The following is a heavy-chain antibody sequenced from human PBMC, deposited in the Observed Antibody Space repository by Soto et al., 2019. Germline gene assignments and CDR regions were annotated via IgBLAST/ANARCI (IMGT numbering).Heavy chain of an antibody. J-gene: IGHJ4*02. Sequence: SSETLSLTCTVSNGSIRRYYWSWIRKHPGRGLEWIGYAFHTGGTNYNPSLKSRVFISIGTSNNQFSLELSSVTAADTAVYYCARASVQYDSGTYEGGYYYFDYWGQGTLRTVSS. V-gene: IGHV4-59*12. CDR3: ARASVQYDSGTYEGGYYYFDY. CDR1: NGSIRRYY. CDR2: AFHTGGT. D-gene: IGHD3-10*01.